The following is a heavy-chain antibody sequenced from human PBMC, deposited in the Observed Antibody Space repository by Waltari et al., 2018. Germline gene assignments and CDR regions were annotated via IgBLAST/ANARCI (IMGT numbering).Heavy chain of an antibody. CDR2: IYHSGST. V-gene: IGHV4-30-2*01. CDR1: GGSISSGGYS. Sequence: QLQLQESGSGLVKPSQTLSLTCAVSGGSISSGGYSWSWIRQLPGKGLEWIGYIYHSGSTYYNPSLKSRVTISVDRSKNQFSLKLSSVTAADTAVYYCARKSWGPAGAFDYWGQGTLVTVSS. D-gene: IGHD7-27*01. CDR3: ARKSWGPAGAFDY. J-gene: IGHJ4*02.